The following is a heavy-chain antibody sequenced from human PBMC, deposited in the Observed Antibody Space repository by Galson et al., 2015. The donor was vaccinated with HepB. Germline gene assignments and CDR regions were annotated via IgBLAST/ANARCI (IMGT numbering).Heavy chain of an antibody. CDR2: ISAYNGNT. Sequence: SVKVSCKASGYTFTNYGISWVRQAPGQGLEWMGWISAYNGNTNYAQKLQGRVTMTTDTSTSTAYMELRSLRSDDTAVYYCARDRPYWLSGTYYYDSSGYYSVYFDYWGQGTLVTVSS. J-gene: IGHJ4*02. CDR1: GYTFTNYG. V-gene: IGHV1-18*01. CDR3: ARDRPYWLSGTYYYDSSGYYSVYFDY. D-gene: IGHD3-22*01.